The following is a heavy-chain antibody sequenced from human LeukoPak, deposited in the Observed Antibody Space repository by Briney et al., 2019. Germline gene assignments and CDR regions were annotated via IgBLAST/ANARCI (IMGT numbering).Heavy chain of an antibody. Sequence: PGGSLRPSCAASGFTFSSYAMHWVRQAPGKGLEWVAVISYDGSNKYYADSVKGRFTISRDNSKNTLYLQMNSLRAEDTAVYYCARDLGSPLLWFGVAYNWFDPWGQGTLVTVSS. CDR3: ARDLGSPLLWFGVAYNWFDP. D-gene: IGHD3-10*01. J-gene: IGHJ5*02. CDR1: GFTFSSYA. V-gene: IGHV3-30-3*01. CDR2: ISYDGSNK.